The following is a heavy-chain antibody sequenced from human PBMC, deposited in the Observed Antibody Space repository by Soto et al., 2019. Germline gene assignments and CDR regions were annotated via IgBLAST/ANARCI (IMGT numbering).Heavy chain of an antibody. J-gene: IGHJ6*02. D-gene: IGHD5-18*01. Sequence: VASVKVSCKASGYTFTSYGISWVRQAPGQGLEWMGWISAYNGNTNYAQKLQGRVTMTTDTSTSTAYMELRSLRSDDTAVYYCARDVDTAMVSYYGMDVWGQGTTVTVSS. CDR2: ISAYNGNT. CDR1: GYTFTSYG. V-gene: IGHV1-18*01. CDR3: ARDVDTAMVSYYGMDV.